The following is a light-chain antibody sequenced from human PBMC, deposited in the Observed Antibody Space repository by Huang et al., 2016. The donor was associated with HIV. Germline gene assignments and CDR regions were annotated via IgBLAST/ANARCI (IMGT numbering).Light chain of an antibody. Sequence: VLTQSPATLSLSPGERATLSCRASQRVSSYLAWYQQRPGQAPRLLIYDASNRATGIPARFSGSGSRTDFTLTISSLEPEDFAVYYCQQRTIWPPITFGQGTRLEIK. CDR3: QQRTIWPPIT. J-gene: IGKJ5*01. V-gene: IGKV3-11*01. CDR2: DAS. CDR1: QRVSSY.